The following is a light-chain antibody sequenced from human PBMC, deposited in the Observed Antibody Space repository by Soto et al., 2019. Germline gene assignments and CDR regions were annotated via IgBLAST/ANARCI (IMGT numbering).Light chain of an antibody. CDR2: GAS. J-gene: IGKJ1*01. V-gene: IGKV3-15*01. CDR1: QSGSSN. Sequence: IGITQSPATLSVSPGERGTPSRRASQSGSSNFAWYPQKPGQAPRLLIYGASTRATGIPARFSGSGSGTEFTLTISSLQSEDFAIYYCQHYNNWPPWTFGQGTKVEIK. CDR3: QHYNNWPPWT.